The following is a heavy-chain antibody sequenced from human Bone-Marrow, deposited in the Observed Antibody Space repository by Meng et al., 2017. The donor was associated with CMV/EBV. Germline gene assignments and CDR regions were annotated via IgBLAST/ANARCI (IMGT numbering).Heavy chain of an antibody. CDR3: ASYCGGDCYSARDYYYGMDV. J-gene: IGHJ6*02. D-gene: IGHD2-21*01. CDR2: INSDGSRI. V-gene: IGHV3-74*01. Sequence: GESLKISCAASGFTFSDYYMSWVRQAPGKGLVWVSRINSDGSRIRYVDSVKGRFTISRDNAKNSLYLQMNSLRAEDTAVYYCASYCGGDCYSARDYYYGMDVWGQGTTVTVSS. CDR1: GFTFSDYY.